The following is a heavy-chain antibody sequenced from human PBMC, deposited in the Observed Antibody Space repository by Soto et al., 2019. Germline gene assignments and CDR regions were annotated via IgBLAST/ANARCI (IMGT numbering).Heavy chain of an antibody. J-gene: IGHJ5*02. Sequence: SETLSLTCTVSRGSIIRSNFYWGWIRQPPVQGLEWIGSVEYGGSTYDNPSLKSRVTLSADTSKNQFSLKLTSVTAADTAIYYCARHVRGAVTMNWFDPWGHGTLVTVSS. D-gene: IGHD3-10*02. CDR2: VEYGGST. CDR3: ARHVRGAVTMNWFDP. V-gene: IGHV4-39*01. CDR1: RGSIIRSNFY.